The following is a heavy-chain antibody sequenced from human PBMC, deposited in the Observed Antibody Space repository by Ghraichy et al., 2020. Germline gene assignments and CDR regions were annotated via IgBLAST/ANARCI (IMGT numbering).Heavy chain of an antibody. V-gene: IGHV3-30*18. J-gene: IGHJ6*02. CDR1: GFTFSSYG. D-gene: IGHD4-11*01. Sequence: GGSLRLSCAASGFTFSSYGMHWVRQAPGKGLEWVAVISYDGSNKYYADSVKGRFTISRDNSKNTLYLQMNSLRAEDTAVYYCAKDFSRMTTVTLSMDVWGQGTTVTVSS. CDR3: AKDFSRMTTVTLSMDV. CDR2: ISYDGSNK.